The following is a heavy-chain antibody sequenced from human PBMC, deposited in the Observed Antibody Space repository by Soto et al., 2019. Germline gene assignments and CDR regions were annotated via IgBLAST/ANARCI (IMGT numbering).Heavy chain of an antibody. CDR2: IYHSGST. D-gene: IGHD2-21*01. Sequence: PSETLSLTCTVSGDSIRSGDHYWSWIRQTPGKGLEWIGHIYHSGSTYYNPSLKSRVTISVDKSKNQFSLRLNSVTAADTAVYYCARVVVNSHFYNCFDTWGQGTLVTVSS. CDR3: ARVVVNSHFYNCFDT. V-gene: IGHV4-30-4*01. CDR1: GDSIRSGDHY. J-gene: IGHJ5*02.